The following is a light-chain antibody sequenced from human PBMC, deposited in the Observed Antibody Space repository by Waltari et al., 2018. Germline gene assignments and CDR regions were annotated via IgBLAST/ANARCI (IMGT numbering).Light chain of an antibody. J-gene: IGKJ1*01. CDR2: DAS. CDR1: LGISNY. V-gene: IGKV1-16*02. CDR3: QQYNSYPWT. Sequence: DIQLTQSPSSLSASVADRVTITCRASLGISNYLAWFQQKPVKAPKSLIYDASILQSGVPSKFSGSGSGTDFTLTISSLQPEDFATYYCQQYNSYPWTFGQGTKVEIK.